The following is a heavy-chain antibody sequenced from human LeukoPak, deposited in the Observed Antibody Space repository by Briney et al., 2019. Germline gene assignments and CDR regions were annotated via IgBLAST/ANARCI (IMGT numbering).Heavy chain of an antibody. CDR1: GFTFSSYG. J-gene: IGHJ3*02. Sequence: GGSLRLSCAASGFTFSSYGMHWVRQAPGRGLEWVAIISYAGSNKYYTDSVKGRFTISRDNSKNTLWLQMDSLRAEDTALYYCAKGGFVSIPYDAFDIWGQGTMVTVSS. D-gene: IGHD3-3*01. CDR3: AKGGFVSIPYDAFDI. V-gene: IGHV3-30*18. CDR2: ISYAGSNK.